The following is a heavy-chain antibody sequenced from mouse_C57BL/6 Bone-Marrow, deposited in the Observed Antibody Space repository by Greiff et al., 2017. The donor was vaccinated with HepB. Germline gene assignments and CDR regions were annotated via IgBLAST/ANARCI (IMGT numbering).Heavy chain of an antibody. CDR1: GYTFTGYW. J-gene: IGHJ3*01. V-gene: IGHV1-69*01. CDR3: ARKSSGYGFAY. CDR2: IDPSDSYT. D-gene: IGHD3-2*02. Sequence: QVQLQQPGAELVMPGASVKLSCKATGYTFTGYWMHWVKQRPGQGLEWIGEIDPSDSYTNYNQKFKGKSTFTVDKSSSTAYMQLSSLTSEDSAVYYCARKSSGYGFAYWGQGTLVTVSA.